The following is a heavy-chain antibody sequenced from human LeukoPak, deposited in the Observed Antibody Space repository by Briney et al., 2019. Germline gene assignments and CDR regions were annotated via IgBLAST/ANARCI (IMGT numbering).Heavy chain of an antibody. Sequence: LAGGSLRLSCAASGFTFSSYAMHWVRQAPGKGLEWVAVISYDGSNKYYADSVKGRFTISRDNSKNTLYLQMNSLRAEDMAVYYCAKVRSKWEPPYYFDYWGQGTLVTVSS. CDR3: AKVRSKWEPPYYFDY. V-gene: IGHV3-30-3*01. J-gene: IGHJ4*02. D-gene: IGHD1-26*01. CDR2: ISYDGSNK. CDR1: GFTFSSYA.